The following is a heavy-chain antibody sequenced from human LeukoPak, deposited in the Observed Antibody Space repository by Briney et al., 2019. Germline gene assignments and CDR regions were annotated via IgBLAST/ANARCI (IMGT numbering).Heavy chain of an antibody. J-gene: IGHJ3*02. Sequence: GGSLRLSCAASGFTFSSYSMKWVRQAPGKGLEWVAYISSSGSDIYYADSVKGRFTISRDNAMNSLYLQMNSLRAEDTPVYYCAADYWGGDCYPHRDVFAIWGQGTMATVSS. V-gene: IGHV3-48*01. CDR1: GFTFSSYS. CDR3: AADYWGGDCYPHRDVFAI. D-gene: IGHD2-21*02. CDR2: ISSSGSDI.